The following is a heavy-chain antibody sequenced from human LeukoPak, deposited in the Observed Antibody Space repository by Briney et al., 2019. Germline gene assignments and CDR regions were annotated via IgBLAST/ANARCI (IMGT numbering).Heavy chain of an antibody. CDR3: AREMNYDDYRTSDY. V-gene: IGHV1-2*02. J-gene: IGHJ4*02. Sequence: ASVTVSCKASGYTFTGYYMHWGRHAPGQGFEWMGRIDSNSGGTNYAQNFQGRVTMTRDTSISTVYMELISLTSDDTAVYYCAREMNYDDYRTSDYWGQGTLVTVSS. D-gene: IGHD4-17*01. CDR2: IDSNSGGT. CDR1: GYTFTGYY.